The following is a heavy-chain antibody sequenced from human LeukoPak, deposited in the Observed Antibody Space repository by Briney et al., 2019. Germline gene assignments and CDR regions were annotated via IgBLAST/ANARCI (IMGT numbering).Heavy chain of an antibody. CDR2: IYASGGT. V-gene: IGHV4-4*07. J-gene: IGHJ5*02. Sequence: PSETLSLTCTVSGGSISSYYWSWIRQPAGKGLEWLGRIYASGGTNYNPSLKSRLTISVDKSKNQFSLRLSSVTAADTAVYYCARSVGYCSSASCYVNWFDPWGQGTLVTVSS. D-gene: IGHD2-2*01. CDR3: ARSVGYCSSASCYVNWFDP. CDR1: GGSISSYY.